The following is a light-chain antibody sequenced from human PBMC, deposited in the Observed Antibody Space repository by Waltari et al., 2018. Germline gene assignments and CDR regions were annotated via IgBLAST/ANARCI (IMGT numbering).Light chain of an antibody. CDR1: SSDVGSYNL. CDR2: EGS. Sequence: QSALTQPASVSGSPGQSITISCTGTSSDVGSYNLFSWYQQHPGKAPKLMIYEGSKRPSVVSNRFSGSKSGNTASLTSSGLQAEDEADYYCCSYAGSSTVVFGGGTKLTVL. J-gene: IGLJ2*01. CDR3: CSYAGSSTVV. V-gene: IGLV2-23*01.